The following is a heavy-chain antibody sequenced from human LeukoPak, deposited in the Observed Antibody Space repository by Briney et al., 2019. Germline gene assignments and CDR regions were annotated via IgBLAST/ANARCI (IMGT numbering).Heavy chain of an antibody. D-gene: IGHD3-16*01. CDR3: VCLGLGGLSLD. Sequence: GGSLRLSCAASGFTFSSYSMNWVRQAPGKGLEWVSSISSSSSYIYYADSMKGRFTISRDNAKNTLYLQMNSLRVEDTAVYYCVCLGLGGLSLDWGQGTLVTVSS. CDR1: GFTFSSYS. V-gene: IGHV3-21*01. J-gene: IGHJ4*02. CDR2: ISSSSSYI.